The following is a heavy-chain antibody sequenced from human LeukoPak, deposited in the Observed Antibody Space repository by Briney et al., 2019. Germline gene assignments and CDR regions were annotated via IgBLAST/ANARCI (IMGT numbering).Heavy chain of an antibody. CDR2: IIPIFGTA. J-gene: IGHJ5*02. D-gene: IGHD6-19*01. CDR3: ARETGGYTSGWFGWFDP. Sequence: ASVKVSCKASGGTFSSYAISWVRQAPGQGLQWMGEIIPIFGTANYAQKFQGRVTITTDESTSTAYMELSSLRSDDTAVYYCARETGGYTSGWFGWFDPWGQGTLVTVLS. CDR1: GGTFSSYA. V-gene: IGHV1-69*05.